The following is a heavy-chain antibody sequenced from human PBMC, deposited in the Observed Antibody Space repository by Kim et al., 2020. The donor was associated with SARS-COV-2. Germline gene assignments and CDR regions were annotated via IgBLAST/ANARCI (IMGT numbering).Heavy chain of an antibody. Sequence: DSVKGRFTISRDNAKNSLYLQMNSLRAEDTALYHCARDCSGGSCYLWFDPWGQGTLVTVSS. V-gene: IGHV3-20*01. CDR3: ARDCSGGSCYLWFDP. D-gene: IGHD2-15*01. J-gene: IGHJ5*02.